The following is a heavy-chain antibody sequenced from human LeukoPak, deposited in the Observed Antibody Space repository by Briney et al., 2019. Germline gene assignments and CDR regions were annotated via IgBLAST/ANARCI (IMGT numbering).Heavy chain of an antibody. V-gene: IGHV3-15*01. CDR1: GFTFSDAW. CDR2: IKSRNRGETV. Sequence: PGGSLRLSCAASGFTFSDAWMNWVRLAPGKGLEWVGRIKSRNRGETVDYAAPVKGRFTISRDDSKTTVYLQMNSLKTEDTAIYYCATDGSTTLSNTFDYWGQGTLVTVSS. CDR3: ATDGSTTLSNTFDY. J-gene: IGHJ4*02. D-gene: IGHD1-26*01.